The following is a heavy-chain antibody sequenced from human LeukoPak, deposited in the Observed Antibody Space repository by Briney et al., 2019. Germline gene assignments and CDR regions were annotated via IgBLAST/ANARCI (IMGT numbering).Heavy chain of an antibody. CDR2: INHSGST. J-gene: IGHJ5*02. CDR1: GGSFSGYY. Sequence: SETLSLTCAVYGGSFSGYYWSWIRQPPGEGLEWIGEINHSGSTNYNPSLKSRVTISVDTSKNQFSLRLSSVTAADTAVYYCARPYGSGSYYNPWGQGTLVTVSS. CDR3: ARPYGSGSYYNP. D-gene: IGHD3-10*01. V-gene: IGHV4-34*01.